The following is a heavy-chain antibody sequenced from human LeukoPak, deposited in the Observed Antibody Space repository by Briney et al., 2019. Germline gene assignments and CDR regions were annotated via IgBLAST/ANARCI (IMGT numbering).Heavy chain of an antibody. CDR1: GFTFSSYS. Sequence: AGGSLRLSCAASGFTFSSYSMNWVRQAPGKGLEWVSSISSSSSYIYYADSVKGRFTISRDNAKNSLYLQMNSLRAEDTAVYYCASDIIAAAGADYWGQGTLATVSS. V-gene: IGHV3-21*01. J-gene: IGHJ4*02. CDR3: ASDIIAAAGADY. D-gene: IGHD6-13*01. CDR2: ISSSSSYI.